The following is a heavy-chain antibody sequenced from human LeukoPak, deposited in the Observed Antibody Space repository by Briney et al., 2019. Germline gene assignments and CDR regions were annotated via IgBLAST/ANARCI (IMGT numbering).Heavy chain of an antibody. D-gene: IGHD5-12*01. CDR3: ARRHGGYVGSFEY. CDR2: ISTTSSII. V-gene: IGHV3-48*02. J-gene: IGHJ4*02. Sequence: PGGSLRLSCAASGFSLSPYSMNWVRQAPGKGLEWVSYISTTSSIIYYADSVKGRFTISRDNAKNTVYLQMNSLRDEDTAVYYCARRHGGYVGSFEYWGQGTLVTVSS. CDR1: GFSLSPYS.